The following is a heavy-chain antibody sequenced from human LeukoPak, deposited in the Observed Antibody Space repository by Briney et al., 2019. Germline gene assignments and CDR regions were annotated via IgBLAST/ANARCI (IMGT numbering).Heavy chain of an antibody. CDR3: ARDLDFDYYEGDFDY. CDR1: GYTFTSYY. Sequence: ASVKVSCKASGYTFTSYYMHWVRQAPGQGLEWMGIINPSGGSTSYAQKFQGRVTMTRDMSTSTVYMELSSLRSEDTAVYYCARDLDFDYYEGDFDYWGQGTLVTVSS. CDR2: INPSGGST. V-gene: IGHV1-46*01. J-gene: IGHJ4*02. D-gene: IGHD3-22*01.